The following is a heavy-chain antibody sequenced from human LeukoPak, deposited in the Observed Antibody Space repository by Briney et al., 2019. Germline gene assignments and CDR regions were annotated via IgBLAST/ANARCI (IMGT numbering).Heavy chain of an antibody. V-gene: IGHV7-4-1*02. CDR3: ARHDNDDDFDY. CDR2: INMYTANP. Sequence: ASVKVSCKASGYTSTRYAINWLRQAPGQGLEWMGWINMYTANPAYAQGFTGRFVFSLDTSVTTAYLQISNLKTEDTAVYYCARHDNDDDFDYWGREPWSPSPQ. D-gene: IGHD3-16*01. CDR1: GYTSTRYA. J-gene: IGHJ4*02.